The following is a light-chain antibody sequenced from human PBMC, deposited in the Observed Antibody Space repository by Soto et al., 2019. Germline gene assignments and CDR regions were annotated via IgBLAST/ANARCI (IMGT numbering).Light chain of an antibody. Sequence: QSVLTQPASVSGSPGQSITISCTGTTSDVGGYDYVSWYQQHPGKAPKLMTYEVTNRPSGVSNRFSASKSGNTASLTISGLQVEDAADYYCSSYTSSSTWVFGGGTKGTVL. V-gene: IGLV2-14*01. CDR2: EVT. CDR3: SSYTSSSTWV. J-gene: IGLJ3*02. CDR1: TSDVGGYDY.